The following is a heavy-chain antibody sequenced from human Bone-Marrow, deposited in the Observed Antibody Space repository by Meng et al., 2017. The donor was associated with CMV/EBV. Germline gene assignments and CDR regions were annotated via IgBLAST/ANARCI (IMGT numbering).Heavy chain of an antibody. V-gene: IGHV4-59*01. CDR3: ARRCRINRYYYYYGMDV. D-gene: IGHD1-14*01. CDR1: GGSIKNYY. Sequence: SETLSLTCTVSGGSIKNYYWSWIRQPPGKGLEWIGYIYYSGNTNYNPSLNSRVTISLATSNNQFSLRLRSVTAADTAVYYCARRCRINRYYYYYGMDVWGQGTTVT. CDR2: IYYSGNT. J-gene: IGHJ6*02.